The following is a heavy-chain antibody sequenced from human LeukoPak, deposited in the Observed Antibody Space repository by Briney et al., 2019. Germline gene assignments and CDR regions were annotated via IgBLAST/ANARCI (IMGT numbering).Heavy chain of an antibody. V-gene: IGHV5-51*01. J-gene: IGHJ3*02. CDR1: GYSFTSYW. CDR2: IYPGDSDT. Sequence: GESLKISCKGSGYSFTSYWIGWMRQMPGKGLEWMGIIYPGDSDTRYSPSFQGQVTISADKSISTAYLQWSSLKASDTAMYYCAVRLYSSSWSLRSDAFDIWGQGTMVTVSS. CDR3: AVRLYSSSWSLRSDAFDI. D-gene: IGHD6-13*01.